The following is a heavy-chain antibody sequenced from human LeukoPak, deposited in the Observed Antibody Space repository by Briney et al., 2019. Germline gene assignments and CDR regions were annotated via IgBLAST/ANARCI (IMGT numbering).Heavy chain of an antibody. D-gene: IGHD3-22*01. Sequence: SSETLSLTCAVYGGSFSGYYWSWIRQPPGKGLEWIGEINHSGSTNYNPSLKSRVTISVDTSENQFSLKLSSVTAADTAVYYCARKGGYYDSSGYYYDYDAFDIWGQGTMVTVSS. CDR1: GGSFSGYY. CDR3: ARKGGYYDSSGYYYDYDAFDI. CDR2: INHSGST. V-gene: IGHV4-34*01. J-gene: IGHJ3*02.